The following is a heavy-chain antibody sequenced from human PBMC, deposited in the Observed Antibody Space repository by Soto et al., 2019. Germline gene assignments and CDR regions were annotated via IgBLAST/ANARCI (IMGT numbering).Heavy chain of an antibody. CDR3: ARLEAAGPGDWFDP. D-gene: IGHD6-13*01. CDR2: IIPIFGTA. J-gene: IGHJ5*02. V-gene: IGHV1-69*13. Sequence: ASVKVSCKASGGTFSSYAISWVRQAPGQGLEWMGGIIPIFGTANYAQKFQGRVTITADESTRTAYMELSSLRSEDTAVYYCARLEAAGPGDWFDPWGQGTLVTVSS. CDR1: GGTFSSYA.